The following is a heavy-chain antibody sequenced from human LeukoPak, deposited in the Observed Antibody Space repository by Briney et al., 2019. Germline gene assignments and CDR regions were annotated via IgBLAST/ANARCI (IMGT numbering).Heavy chain of an antibody. V-gene: IGHV4-59*01. D-gene: IGHD3/OR15-3a*01. J-gene: IGHJ5*02. Sequence: SETLSLTCTVSGGSISGYYWSWIRQPPGKGLEWIGYIYYSGSTNYNPSLKSRVTISVDTSKDQFSLKLSSVTAADTAVYYCARGIAGDWGNWFDPWGQGTLVTVSS. CDR2: IYYSGST. CDR1: GGSISGYY. CDR3: ARGIAGDWGNWFDP.